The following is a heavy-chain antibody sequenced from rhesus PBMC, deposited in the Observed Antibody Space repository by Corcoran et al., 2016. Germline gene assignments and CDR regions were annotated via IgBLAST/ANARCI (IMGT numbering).Heavy chain of an antibody. V-gene: IGHV4S9*01. CDR1: GGSINDYYY. J-gene: IGHJ5-1*01. CDR2: IYGNMAST. Sequence: QVQLQESGPGLVKPSETLSLTCAVSGGSINDYYYWNWIRQPPGKGLEWIGNIYGNMASTYYNPSLKSRVTISKDTSKNQFFLKLNSVTAADTAVYYCASGISSLYNRFDVWGPGVLVTVSS. D-gene: IGHD6-25*01. CDR3: ASGISSLYNRFDV.